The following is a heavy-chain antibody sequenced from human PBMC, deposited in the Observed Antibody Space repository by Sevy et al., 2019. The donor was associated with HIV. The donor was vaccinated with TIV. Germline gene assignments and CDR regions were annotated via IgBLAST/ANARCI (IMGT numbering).Heavy chain of an antibody. CDR3: AVLYFDYYYYYGMDV. V-gene: IGHV1-18*01. J-gene: IGHJ6*02. Sequence: ASVQVSCKASGYTFTSYGISWVRQAPGQGLEWMGWISAYNGNTNYAQKLQGRVTMTTDTSTSTAYMELRSLRSDDTAVYYCAVLYFDYYYYYGMDVWGQGTTVTVSS. CDR1: GYTFTSYG. D-gene: IGHD2-2*02. CDR2: ISAYNGNT.